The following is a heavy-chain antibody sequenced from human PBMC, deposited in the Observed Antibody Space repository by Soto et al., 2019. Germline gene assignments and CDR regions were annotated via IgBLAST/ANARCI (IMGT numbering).Heavy chain of an antibody. Sequence: SGPTLVNPTQTLTLTCTFSAFSLSTNGVGVGWIRQPPGKPLEWLAVIYWNEDKRYSRSLKSRLSITKDTSKNQVVLTMTTMGPVDTSTYYCVHTVIVHTITGGHYFGYWGPGILVTVS. CDR2: IYWNEDK. CDR1: AFSLSTNGVG. V-gene: IGHV2-5*01. CDR3: VHTVIVHTITGGHYFGY. D-gene: IGHD2-2*01. J-gene: IGHJ4*02.